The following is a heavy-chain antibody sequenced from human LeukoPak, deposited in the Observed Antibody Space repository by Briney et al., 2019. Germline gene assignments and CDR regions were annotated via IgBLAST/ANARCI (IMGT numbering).Heavy chain of an antibody. CDR2: INHSGST. D-gene: IGHD3-10*01. Sequence: XEXXGEINHSGSTNYNPSLKSRVTISVDTSKNQFSLKLSSVTAADTAVYYCARGPYYYGSGSYYKNWGQGTLVTVSS. CDR3: ARGPYYYGSGSYYKN. V-gene: IGHV4-34*01. J-gene: IGHJ4*02.